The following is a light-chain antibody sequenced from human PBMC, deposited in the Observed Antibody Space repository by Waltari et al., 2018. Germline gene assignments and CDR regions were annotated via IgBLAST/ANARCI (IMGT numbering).Light chain of an antibody. CDR1: QSISSY. CDR2: AAS. J-gene: IGKJ1*01. Sequence: DIQKTQSPSSLSSSVGDRVTITCRASQSISSYLNWYQQKPGKAPKLLIYAASSLQSGVPSRFSGSGSGTDFTLTISSLQPEDFATYYCQQSYSTPRTFGQGTKVEIK. V-gene: IGKV1-39*01. CDR3: QQSYSTPRT.